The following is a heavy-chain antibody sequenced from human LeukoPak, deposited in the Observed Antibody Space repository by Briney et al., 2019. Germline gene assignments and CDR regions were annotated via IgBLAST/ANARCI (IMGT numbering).Heavy chain of an antibody. J-gene: IGHJ4*02. V-gene: IGHV3-30*02. Sequence: GGSLRLSCTVSGVPFSIYGLHWVRQAPGRGLEWVAFLRSGGRDKYYADSVKGRFTISRDSSKNTVYLQLSSLRTEDTAVYYCARDHEWSWDYWGQGTLVIVSS. CDR3: ARDHEWSWDY. CDR2: LRSGGRDK. D-gene: IGHD3-3*01. CDR1: GVPFSIYG.